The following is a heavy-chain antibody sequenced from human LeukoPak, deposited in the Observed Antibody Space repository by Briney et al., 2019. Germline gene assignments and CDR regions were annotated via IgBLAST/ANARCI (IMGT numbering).Heavy chain of an antibody. D-gene: IGHD6-6*01. Sequence: SETLSLTCTVSGGSISSYYWSWIRQPPGKGLEWIGYIYYSGSTNYNPSLKSRVTVSVDTSKNQFSLKLSSVTAADTAVYYCARSLGYFDLWGQGSLVTVSS. J-gene: IGHJ4*02. V-gene: IGHV4-59*08. CDR3: ARSLGYFDL. CDR2: IYYSGST. CDR1: GGSISSYY.